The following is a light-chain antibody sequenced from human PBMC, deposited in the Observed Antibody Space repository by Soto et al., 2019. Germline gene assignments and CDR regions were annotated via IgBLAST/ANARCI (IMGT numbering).Light chain of an antibody. Sequence: EIVLTQSPATLSVYPGERVTLSCRASESVDINLAWYQQKPGQAPRLLIYGASTRATDMPGTFSGRGSGTEFTLTISSLQSEDFAVYCCQHYNNWPAWTFGQGTKVDIK. CDR1: ESVDIN. CDR2: GAS. V-gene: IGKV3-15*01. J-gene: IGKJ1*01. CDR3: QHYNNWPAWT.